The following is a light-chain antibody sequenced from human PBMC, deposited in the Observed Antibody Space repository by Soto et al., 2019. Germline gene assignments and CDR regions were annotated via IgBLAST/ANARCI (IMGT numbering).Light chain of an antibody. CDR3: LSYVGRETGV. V-gene: IGLV2-8*01. Sequence: QSALTQPPSASGSPGQSVTISCTGTSNDIGAYNYVSWYQHHPGKVPKLLIYVVFRRPSGVPDRFSASKSGNTASLTVSGLQPEDEADYYCLSYVGRETGVFGSGTKVTVL. CDR2: VVF. CDR1: SNDIGAYNY. J-gene: IGLJ1*01.